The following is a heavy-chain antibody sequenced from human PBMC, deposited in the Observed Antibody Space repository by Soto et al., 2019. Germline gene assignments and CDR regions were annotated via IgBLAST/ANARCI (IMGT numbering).Heavy chain of an antibody. V-gene: IGHV3-21*01. Sequence: EVQLVESGGGLVKPGGSPRLSCAASGFTFSTYTMNWVRQVPGTGLEWVSSISSTSYYIYYADSVKGRFTISRDNAKNSLYLQMNSLRVEDTAVYYCARDRAGDGYNLAVDWGQGTLVTVSS. CDR3: ARDRAGDGYNLAVD. CDR1: GFTFSTYT. CDR2: ISSTSYYI. J-gene: IGHJ4*02. D-gene: IGHD5-12*01.